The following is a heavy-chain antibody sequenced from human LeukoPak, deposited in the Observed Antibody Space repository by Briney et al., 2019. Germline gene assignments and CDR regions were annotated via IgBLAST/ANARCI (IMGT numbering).Heavy chain of an antibody. Sequence: SETLSLTCTVSGGSISSGSYYWSWIRQPAGKGLEWIARIYTSGSTNYNPSLKSRVTISVDTSKNQFSLKLSSVTAADMAVYYCARGGDWFDPWGQGTLVTVSS. CDR1: GGSISSGSYY. CDR3: ARGGDWFDP. CDR2: IYTSGST. D-gene: IGHD3-16*01. V-gene: IGHV4-61*02. J-gene: IGHJ5*02.